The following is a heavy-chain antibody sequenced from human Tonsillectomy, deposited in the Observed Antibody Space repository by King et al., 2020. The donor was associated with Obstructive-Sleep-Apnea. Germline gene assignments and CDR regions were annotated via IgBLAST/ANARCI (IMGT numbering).Heavy chain of an antibody. V-gene: IGHV4-34*01. CDR2: INHMGST. D-gene: IGHD2-2*01. CDR3: ARMRQYQLLFSLYNWFDP. Sequence: VQLQQWGAGLLKPSETLSLTCAVYGGSFSGYYWRWIRQHPGKGLEGTGEINHMGSTNYNPSLKIRVTISVDTSKHQCSLKLSSVTSANTAVYYCARMRQYQLLFSLYNWFDPWGQGTLVTVSS. CDR1: GGSFSGYY. J-gene: IGHJ5*02.